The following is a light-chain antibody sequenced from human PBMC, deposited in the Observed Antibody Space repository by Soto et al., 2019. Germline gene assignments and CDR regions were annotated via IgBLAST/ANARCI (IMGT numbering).Light chain of an antibody. J-gene: IGLJ1*01. CDR3: SSYTSSNTRYV. CDR1: SSDTAGYNY. V-gene: IGLV2-14*01. Sequence: QSVLTQPASVSGSPGQSITISCTGTSSDTAGYNYVSWYQQHPGKAPKLMIYEVSNRPSGVSNRFSGSKSANTASLTISGLQAEDEADYFCSSYTSSNTRYVFGTGTKVTVL. CDR2: EVS.